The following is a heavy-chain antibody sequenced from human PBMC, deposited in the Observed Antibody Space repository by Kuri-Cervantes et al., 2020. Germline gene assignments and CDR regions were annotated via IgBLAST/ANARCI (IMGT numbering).Heavy chain of an antibody. Sequence: LSLTCAASGFTLSSYSMNWVRQAPGKGLEWVSYISSSSSTIYYADSVKGRFTISRDNAKNSLYLQMNSLRDEDTAVYYCASYGSGSYGPDFDYWGQGTLVTVSS. CDR2: ISSSSSTI. D-gene: IGHD3-10*01. V-gene: IGHV3-48*02. CDR3: ASYGSGSYGPDFDY. J-gene: IGHJ4*02. CDR1: GFTLSSYS.